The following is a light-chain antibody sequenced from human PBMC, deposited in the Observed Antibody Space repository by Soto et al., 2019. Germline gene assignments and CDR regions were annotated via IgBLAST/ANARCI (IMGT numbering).Light chain of an antibody. CDR1: SSNIGSNT. J-gene: IGLJ2*01. CDR3: AAWDDSLNGVV. Sequence: QSVLTQPPSASGTPGQRVTISCSGSSSNIGSNTVNWYQQLPGTAPNLLIYSNNQRPSGVPDRFSGSKSGTSASLAISGLQSEDEADYYCAAWDDSLNGVVFGGGTQLTVL. CDR2: SNN. V-gene: IGLV1-44*01.